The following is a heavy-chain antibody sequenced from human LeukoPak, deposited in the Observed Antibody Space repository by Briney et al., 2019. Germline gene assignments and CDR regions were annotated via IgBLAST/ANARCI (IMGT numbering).Heavy chain of an antibody. CDR1: GGSISSGGYY. CDR2: IYYSGST. V-gene: IGHV4-31*03. Sequence: PPETLSLTCTVSGGSISSGGYYWSWIRQHPGKGLEWIGYIYYSGSTYYNPSLKSRVTISVDTSKNQFSLKLSSVTAADTAVYYCARHTYCSSTSCHSNYYYYGMDVWGQGTTVTVSS. CDR3: ARHTYCSSTSCHSNYYYYGMDV. D-gene: IGHD2-2*01. J-gene: IGHJ6*02.